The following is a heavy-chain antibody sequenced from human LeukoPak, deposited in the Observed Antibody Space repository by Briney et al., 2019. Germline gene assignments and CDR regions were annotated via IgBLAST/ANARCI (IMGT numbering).Heavy chain of an antibody. J-gene: IGHJ5*02. V-gene: IGHV3-23*01. D-gene: IGHD4-17*01. Sequence: GGSLRLSCAASGFTFSSYAMSWVRQAPGKGLEWVSAISGSGGSTYYADSVKGRFTISRDNAKNSLYLQMNSLRAEDTALYYCARDSHGDYGDWFDPWGQGTLVTVSS. CDR3: ARDSHGDYGDWFDP. CDR2: ISGSGGST. CDR1: GFTFSSYA.